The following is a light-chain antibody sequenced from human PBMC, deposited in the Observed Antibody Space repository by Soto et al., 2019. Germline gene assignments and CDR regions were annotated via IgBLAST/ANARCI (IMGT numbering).Light chain of an antibody. CDR1: SSDVGSYNL. CDR2: DVS. J-gene: IGLJ3*02. CDR3: CSYAGSTTSWV. V-gene: IGLV2-23*02. Sequence: QSALTQPASVSGSPGQSITISCTGTSSDVGSYNLVSWYQQHADKAPKLMIYDVSKRPSGISNRFSGSKSGSTASLTISGLRAEDEADYYCCSYAGSTTSWVFGGGTKVTVL.